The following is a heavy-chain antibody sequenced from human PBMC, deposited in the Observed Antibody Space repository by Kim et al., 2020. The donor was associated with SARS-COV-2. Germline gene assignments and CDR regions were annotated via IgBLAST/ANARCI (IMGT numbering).Heavy chain of an antibody. CDR2: VSHSGST. D-gene: IGHD6-25*01. CDR3: ARAVSSAWTLRDWFDP. Sequence: SETLSLTCAVSGVSISSSNWWSWVRQPPGKGLEWLGEVSHSGSTDYNPSLKSLVTISVDKSKNQFSLKPNSVTAADTAVYYCARAVSSAWTLRDWFDPWGQGTLVTVSS. V-gene: IGHV4-4*02. J-gene: IGHJ5*02. CDR1: GVSISSSNW.